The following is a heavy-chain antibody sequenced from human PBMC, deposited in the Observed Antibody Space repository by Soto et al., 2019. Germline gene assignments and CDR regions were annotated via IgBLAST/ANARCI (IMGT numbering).Heavy chain of an antibody. CDR2: IYHGGST. J-gene: IGHJ4*02. CDR3: ARDKAAAIRSVFDY. Sequence: SETLSLTXAVSGYSISSGYYWGWFRQPPGKGLEWIGSIYHGGSTYYNPSLKSRVTISVDTSKNQFSLKLSSVTAADTAVYYCARDKAAAIRSVFDYWGQGTLVTVSS. CDR1: GYSISSGYY. V-gene: IGHV4-38-2*02. D-gene: IGHD6-13*01.